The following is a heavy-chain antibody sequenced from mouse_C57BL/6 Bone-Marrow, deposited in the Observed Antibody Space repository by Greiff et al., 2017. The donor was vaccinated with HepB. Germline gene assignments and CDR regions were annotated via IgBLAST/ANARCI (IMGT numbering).Heavy chain of an antibody. CDR3: ARDRRFLYAMDY. CDR1: GFTFSSYA. J-gene: IGHJ4*01. CDR2: ISDGGSYT. D-gene: IGHD1-1*01. V-gene: IGHV5-4*01. Sequence: EVQVVESGGGLVKPGGSLKLSCAASGFTFSSYAMSWVRQTPEKRLEWVATISDGGSYTYYPDNVKGRFTISRDNAKNNLYLQMSHLKSEDTAMYYCARDRRFLYAMDYWGQGTSVTVSS.